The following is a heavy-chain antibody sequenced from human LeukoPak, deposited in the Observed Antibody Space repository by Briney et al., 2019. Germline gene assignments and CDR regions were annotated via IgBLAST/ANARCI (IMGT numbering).Heavy chain of an antibody. V-gene: IGHV4-39*07. CDR2: IYYSGST. J-gene: IGHJ6*03. D-gene: IGHD1-7*01. Sequence: SETLSLTCTVSGGSISSDSYYWGWIRQPPGKGLQWIGCIYYSGSTNYNPSLKSRVTISVDTSKNQFSLKLSSVTAADTAVYYCARENWNLGTYYYYYMDVWGKGTTVTVSS. CDR1: GGSISSDSYY. CDR3: ARENWNLGTYYYYYMDV.